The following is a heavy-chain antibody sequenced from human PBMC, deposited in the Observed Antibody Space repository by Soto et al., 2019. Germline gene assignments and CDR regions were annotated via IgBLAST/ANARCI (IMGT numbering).Heavy chain of an antibody. CDR3: ARAITMVRGFIHRPRYYYYYCVDV. Sequence: TSEPLSLTCAVYGGSFSAYSRSRVRQPPGNGLDCNGEINHSGSTNYTPSLKIRVTISVDTSKNQFSLKLSSVTAADTAVYYCARAITMVRGFIHRPRYYYYYCVDVWGKGTTVTVSS. V-gene: IGHV4-34*01. J-gene: IGHJ6*03. CDR1: GGSFSAYS. D-gene: IGHD3-10*01. CDR2: INHSGST.